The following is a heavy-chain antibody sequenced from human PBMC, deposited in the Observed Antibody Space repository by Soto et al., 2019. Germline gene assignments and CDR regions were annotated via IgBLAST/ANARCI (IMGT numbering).Heavy chain of an antibody. CDR1: GFTFSNYA. Sequence: EVQLLESGGGLVQPGGSLRLSCAASGFTFSNYAMNWVRQVPGKGLEWVSEISGSGDSRYYADSVKGRFTISRDNSKNTLYLQTNSLRAEDTAVYYCAKDQDYYDSSGYYGPFQHWGQGTLVTVSS. D-gene: IGHD3-22*01. V-gene: IGHV3-23*01. CDR2: ISGSGDSR. CDR3: AKDQDYYDSSGYYGPFQH. J-gene: IGHJ1*01.